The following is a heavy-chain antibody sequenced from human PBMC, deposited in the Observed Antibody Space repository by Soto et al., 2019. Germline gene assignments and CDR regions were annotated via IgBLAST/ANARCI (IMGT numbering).Heavy chain of an antibody. D-gene: IGHD6-19*01. Sequence: XSVKVSCTASGYPFTDYGISWVRQAPGQGLEWMGWISTYNGNTIYAQKIQGRVTMTTDTSTSTAYVELRSLRSDDTAVYYCAREEGISDWHAFDYWGQGTLVTVSS. V-gene: IGHV1-18*04. CDR1: GYPFTDYG. J-gene: IGHJ4*02. CDR3: AREEGISDWHAFDY. CDR2: ISTYNGNT.